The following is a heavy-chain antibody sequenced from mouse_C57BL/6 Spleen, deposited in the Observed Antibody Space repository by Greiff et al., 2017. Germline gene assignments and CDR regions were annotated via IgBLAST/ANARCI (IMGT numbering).Heavy chain of an antibody. CDR3: ARSGDYDGIRYCAMDC. V-gene: IGHV1-7*01. D-gene: IGHD2-4*01. Sequence: VQLQQSGAELAKPGASVKLSCKASGYTFTSYWMHWVKQRPGQGLEWIGYINPSSGYTKYNQKFKGKATLTADKSSSTAYMQLSSLTYEDSAVYYCARSGDYDGIRYCAMDCWGQGTSVTVAS. CDR1: GYTFTSYW. J-gene: IGHJ4*01. CDR2: INPSSGYT.